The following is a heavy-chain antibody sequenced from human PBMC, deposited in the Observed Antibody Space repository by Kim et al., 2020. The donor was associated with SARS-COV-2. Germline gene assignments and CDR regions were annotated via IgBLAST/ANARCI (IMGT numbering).Heavy chain of an antibody. J-gene: IGHJ3*02. Sequence: ASVKVSCKASGYTFTSYYMYWVRQAPGQGLEWMGIINPSGGSTSYAQKFQGRVTMTRDTSTSTVYMELSSLRSEDTAVYYCARWGTGPTVTTSARAFDIWGQGTMVTVSS. CDR2: INPSGGST. D-gene: IGHD4-17*01. CDR3: ARWGTGPTVTTSARAFDI. CDR1: GYTFTSYY. V-gene: IGHV1-46*01.